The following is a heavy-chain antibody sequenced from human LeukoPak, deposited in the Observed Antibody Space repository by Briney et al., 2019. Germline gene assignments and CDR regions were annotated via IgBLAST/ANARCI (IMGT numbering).Heavy chain of an antibody. J-gene: IGHJ6*03. Sequence: SWVRQPPGKGLEWIGEIYHSGSTNYNPSLKSRVTISVDKSKNQFSLKLSSVTAADTAVYYCARVTGSPSRNYYYYYYMDVWGKGTTVTISS. V-gene: IGHV4-4*02. CDR2: IYHSGST. D-gene: IGHD6-6*01. CDR3: ARVTGSPSRNYYYYYYMDV.